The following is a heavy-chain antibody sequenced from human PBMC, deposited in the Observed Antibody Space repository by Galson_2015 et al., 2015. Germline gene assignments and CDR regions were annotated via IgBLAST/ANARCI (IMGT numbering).Heavy chain of an antibody. J-gene: IGHJ6*03. V-gene: IGHV3-7*01. CDR2: IKQDGSEK. CDR1: GFTFSSYW. Sequence: SLRLSCAASGFTFSSYWMSWVRQAPGKGLEWVANIKQDGSEKYYVDSVKGRFAISRDNAKNSLYLQMNSLRAEDTAVYYCARDDITIFGVVISMDVWGKGTTVTVSS. CDR3: ARDDITIFGVVISMDV. D-gene: IGHD3-3*01.